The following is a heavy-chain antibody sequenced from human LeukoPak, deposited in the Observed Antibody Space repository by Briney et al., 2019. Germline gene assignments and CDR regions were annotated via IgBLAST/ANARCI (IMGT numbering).Heavy chain of an antibody. CDR3: ARSGDSSGYYFPYYYYYGMDV. CDR1: GFTFSDYY. J-gene: IGHJ6*02. D-gene: IGHD3-22*01. Sequence: GGSLRLSCAASGFTFSDYYMSWIRQAPGKGLEWVLYISSSGSTIYYADSVKGRFTISRDNAKNSLYLQMNSLRAEDTAVYYCARSGDSSGYYFPYYYYYGMDVWGQGTTVTVSS. CDR2: ISSSGSTI. V-gene: IGHV3-11*04.